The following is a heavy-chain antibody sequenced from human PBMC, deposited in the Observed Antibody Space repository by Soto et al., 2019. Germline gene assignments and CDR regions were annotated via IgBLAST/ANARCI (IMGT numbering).Heavy chain of an antibody. D-gene: IGHD4-4*01. CDR3: ARYRLQQGIAP. J-gene: IGHJ5*02. CDR2: INHSGST. V-gene: IGHV4-34*01. Sequence: SETLSLTCAVYGGSFSGYYWSWILQPPGKGLEWIGEINHSGSTNYNPSLKSRVTISVDTSKNQFSLKLSSVTAADTAVYYCARYRLQQGIAPWGQGTLVTVSS. CDR1: GGSFSGYY.